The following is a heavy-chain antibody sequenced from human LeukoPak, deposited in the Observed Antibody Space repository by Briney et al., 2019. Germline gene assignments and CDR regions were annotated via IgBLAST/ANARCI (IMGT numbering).Heavy chain of an antibody. D-gene: IGHD2-2*01. CDR1: GDSVFSDGVA. CDR3: ARDLYCSSYSCSFAN. J-gene: IGHJ4*02. V-gene: IGHV6-1*01. CDR2: TYYRSQWFR. Sequence: SQTLSLTCAISGDSVFSDGVAWNWIRQSTSRGLEWWGRTYYRSQWFRDYAESVKSRITIDPDTSKNQFSLQLNSVTPEDTAVYYCARDLYCSSYSCSFANWGQGTLVTVSS.